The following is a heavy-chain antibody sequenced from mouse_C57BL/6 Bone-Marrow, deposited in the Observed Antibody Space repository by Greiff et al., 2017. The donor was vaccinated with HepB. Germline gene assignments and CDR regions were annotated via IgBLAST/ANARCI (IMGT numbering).Heavy chain of an antibody. V-gene: IGHV1-69*01. CDR2: IDPSDSYT. Sequence: QVQLQQPGAELVMPGASVKLSCKASGYTFTSYWMHWVKQRPGQGLEWIGEIDPSDSYTNYNQKFKGKSTLTVDKSSSTAYMQLSSLTSEDSAVYYSAREEATPLGYFDYWGQGTTLTVSS. J-gene: IGHJ2*01. CDR3: AREEATPLGYFDY. D-gene: IGHD4-1*01. CDR1: GYTFTSYW.